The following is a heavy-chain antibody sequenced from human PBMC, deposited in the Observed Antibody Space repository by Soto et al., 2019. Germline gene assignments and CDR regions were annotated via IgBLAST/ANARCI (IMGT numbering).Heavy chain of an antibody. D-gene: IGHD3-16*01. CDR3: GGGTFDP. Sequence: PSLYVSCKASGYTFTSYYMHWVRQAPGQGLEWMGIINPSGGSTSYAQKFQGRVTMTRDTSTSTVYMELSSLRSEDTAVYYCGGGTFDPRGQGTLVTVSS. J-gene: IGHJ5*02. CDR1: GYTFTSYY. CDR2: INPSGGST. V-gene: IGHV1-46*01.